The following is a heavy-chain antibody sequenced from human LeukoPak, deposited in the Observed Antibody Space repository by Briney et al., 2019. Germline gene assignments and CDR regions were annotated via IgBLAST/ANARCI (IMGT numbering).Heavy chain of an antibody. Sequence: ASVKVSCKASGYTFTSYYMHWARQAPGQGLEWMGIINPSGGSASYAQKFQGRVTMTRDTSTSTVYMELSSLRSEDTAVYYCAREYYYDSSGYYKPTPTFDYWGQGTLVTVSS. CDR3: AREYYYDSSGYYKPTPTFDY. D-gene: IGHD3-22*01. CDR2: INPSGGSA. J-gene: IGHJ4*02. CDR1: GYTFTSYY. V-gene: IGHV1-46*03.